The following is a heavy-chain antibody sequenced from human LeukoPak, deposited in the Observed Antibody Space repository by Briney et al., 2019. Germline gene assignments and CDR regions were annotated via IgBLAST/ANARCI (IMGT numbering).Heavy chain of an antibody. CDR3: AREGPQGRYYDFWSGYYYYMDV. CDR1: GFTFSSCA. Sequence: GGPLRLSCAASGFTFSSCAMSWVRQAPGKGLEWVANIKQDGSEKYYVDSVKGRFTISRDNAKNSLYLQMNSLRAEDTAVYYCAREGPQGRYYDFWSGYYYYMDVWGKGTTVTVSS. J-gene: IGHJ6*03. D-gene: IGHD3-3*01. CDR2: IKQDGSEK. V-gene: IGHV3-7*01.